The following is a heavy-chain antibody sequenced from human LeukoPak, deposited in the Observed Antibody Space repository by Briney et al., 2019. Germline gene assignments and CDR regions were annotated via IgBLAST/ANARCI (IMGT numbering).Heavy chain of an antibody. CDR3: SRRRKYTYGYTAYELGSGYFDY. CDR1: GGSISSFY. J-gene: IGHJ4*02. Sequence: SETLSLTCTVSGGSISSFYWNWTRLPPGKGLELVGYIYYSGRTNYNPSLKSRVTIAVDSSRKQFFLKLSSVTDADPAVNYCSRRRKYTYGYTAYELGSGYFDYWGQGTLVTVSS. V-gene: IGHV4-59*01. CDR2: IYYSGRT. D-gene: IGHD5-18*01.